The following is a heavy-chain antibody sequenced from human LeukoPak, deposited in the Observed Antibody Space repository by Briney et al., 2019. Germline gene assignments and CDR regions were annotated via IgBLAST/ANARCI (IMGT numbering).Heavy chain of an antibody. CDR2: ISDSGGST. CDR3: ARSDSGSYNY. CDR1: GFTFSSYA. J-gene: IGHJ4*02. V-gene: IGHV3-23*01. Sequence: GGSLRLSCAASGFTFSSYAMHWVRQAPGKGLEWVSGISDSGGSTYYADSVKGRFTISRDNSKNTVYLQMSSLGAEDTAAYFCARSDSGSYNYWGQGTLVTVSS. D-gene: IGHD1-26*01.